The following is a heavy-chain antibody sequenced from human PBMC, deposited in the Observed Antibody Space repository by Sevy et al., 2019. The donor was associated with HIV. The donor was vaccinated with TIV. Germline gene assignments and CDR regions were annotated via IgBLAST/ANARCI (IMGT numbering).Heavy chain of an antibody. J-gene: IGHJ4*02. Sequence: SETLSLTCTVSGGSISSYYWSWIRQPAGKGLEWIGRFYTSGSTNYNPSLKSRVTMSVDTSKNQFSLKLSSVTAADTDVYYCARDLGGFDWLLPFDYWGQGTLVTVSS. D-gene: IGHD3-9*01. CDR2: FYTSGST. V-gene: IGHV4-4*07. CDR3: ARDLGGFDWLLPFDY. CDR1: GGSISSYY.